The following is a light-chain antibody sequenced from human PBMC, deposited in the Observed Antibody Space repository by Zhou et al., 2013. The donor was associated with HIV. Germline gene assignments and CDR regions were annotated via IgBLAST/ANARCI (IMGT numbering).Light chain of an antibody. CDR1: QIVANNF. Sequence: EIVLTQSPGTLSLPPGERATLSCRASQIVANNFLAWYRQKPGQAPRLLIYGASSRATGVPDRISGSGSGRDFTLTISRLEPEDSAVYYCQRYGGSYTFGQGTKLGIK. V-gene: IGKV3-20*01. CDR2: GAS. J-gene: IGKJ2*01. CDR3: QRYGGSYT.